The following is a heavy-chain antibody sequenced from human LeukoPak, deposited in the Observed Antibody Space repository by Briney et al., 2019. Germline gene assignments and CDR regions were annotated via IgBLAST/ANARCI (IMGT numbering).Heavy chain of an antibody. D-gene: IGHD3-10*01. CDR1: GFTFSSYA. J-gene: IGHJ4*02. CDR2: INSDGSST. CDR3: ARESGSGSQIDY. V-gene: IGHV3-74*03. Sequence: GGSLRLSCAASGFTFSSYAMSWVRQAPGKGLVWVSRINSDGSSTTYADSVKGRFTISRDNAKNTLYLQMNSLRAEDTAVYYCARESGSGSQIDYWGQGTLVTVSS.